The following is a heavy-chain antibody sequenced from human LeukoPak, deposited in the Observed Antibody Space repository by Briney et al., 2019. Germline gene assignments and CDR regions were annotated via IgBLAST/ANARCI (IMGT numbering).Heavy chain of an antibody. D-gene: IGHD5-18*01. Sequence: SETLSLTCTVSGGFISTYYWSWIRQPPGKGLEWIGFISYSGSTYHNPSLKSRVTMSVDTSRNQFSLNLRSVTAADTAVYYCARDRYSYGFWGQGILVTVSS. CDR1: GGFISTYY. CDR3: ARDRYSYGF. V-gene: IGHV4-59*01. J-gene: IGHJ4*02. CDR2: ISYSGST.